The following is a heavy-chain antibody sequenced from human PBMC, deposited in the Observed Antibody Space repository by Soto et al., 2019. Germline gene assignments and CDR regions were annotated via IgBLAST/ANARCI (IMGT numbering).Heavy chain of an antibody. CDR2: IYYXXXX. Sequence: QLQLQESGPGLVKPSETLSLTCTVSGGSISSSXXXXXXIRQPPGKGLEWIGSIYYXXXXXYNPSLKSRVTISVDTSKNQXXXXXXXXXXXXTAVYYCARQYYIWGSYKYRWFDPWGQGTLVTVSS. D-gene: IGHD3-16*01. V-gene: IGHV4-39*01. J-gene: IGHJ5*02. CDR3: ARQYYIWGSYKYRWFDP. CDR1: GGSISSSXXX.